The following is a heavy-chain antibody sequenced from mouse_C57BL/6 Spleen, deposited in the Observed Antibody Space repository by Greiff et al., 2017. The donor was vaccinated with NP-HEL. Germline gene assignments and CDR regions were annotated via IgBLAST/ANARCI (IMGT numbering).Heavy chain of an antibody. Sequence: VKLMESGPGLVQPSQSLSITCTVSGFSLTSYGVHWVRQSPGKGLEWLGVIWSGGSTDYNAAFISRLSISKDNSKSQVFFKMNSLQADDTAIYYCASPYGSSFYYAMDYWGQGTSVTVSS. CDR3: ASPYGSSFYYAMDY. J-gene: IGHJ4*01. D-gene: IGHD1-1*01. CDR2: IWSGGST. V-gene: IGHV2-2*01. CDR1: GFSLTSYG.